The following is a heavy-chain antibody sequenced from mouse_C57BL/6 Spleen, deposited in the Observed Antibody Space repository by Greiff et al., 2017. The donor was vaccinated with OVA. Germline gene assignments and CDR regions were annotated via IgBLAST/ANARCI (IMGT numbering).Heavy chain of an antibody. J-gene: IGHJ2*01. CDR3: TKWPYFYDSLDY. CDR1: GYTFTDYN. Sequence: VQLQQSGPELVKPGASVKLSCKASGYTFTDYNMHWVKQSHGQSLEWIGYINPNNGGTSYNQKFKGKATLTVNKSSSTAYMELRSLTSEDYAVYYCTKWPYFYDSLDYWGQGTTLTVSS. V-gene: IGHV1-22*01. D-gene: IGHD1-1*01. CDR2: INPNNGGT.